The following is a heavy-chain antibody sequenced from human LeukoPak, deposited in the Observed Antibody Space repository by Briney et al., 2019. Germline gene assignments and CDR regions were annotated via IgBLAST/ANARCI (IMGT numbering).Heavy chain of an antibody. J-gene: IGHJ3*02. V-gene: IGHV4-59*08. Sequence: SETLSLTCTVSGGSISSYYWSWIRQPPGKGLEWIGYIYYSGSTNYNPSLKSRVTISVDTSKNQFSLKLSSVTAADTAVYYCARHVAYSNHKAAFDIWGQGTMVTVSS. CDR1: GGSISSYY. CDR2: IYYSGST. D-gene: IGHD4-11*01. CDR3: ARHVAYSNHKAAFDI.